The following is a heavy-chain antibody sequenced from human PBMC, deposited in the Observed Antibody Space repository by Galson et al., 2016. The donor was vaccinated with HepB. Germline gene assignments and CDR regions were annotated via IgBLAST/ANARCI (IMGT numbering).Heavy chain of an antibody. J-gene: IGHJ5*02. CDR3: ALYYYDTSGRSWFDP. CDR2: IYWDDDK. CDR1: GFSLSGFSFNTTGLG. D-gene: IGHD3-22*01. V-gene: IGHV2-5*02. Sequence: PALVKPTQTLTLTCTFSGFSLSGFSFNTTGLGVAWIRQPPGKALEWLGLIYWDDDKRYSPSLNNRLTIAKDTSKNQVVLTLTNMDPVDSATYYCALYYYDTSGRSWFDPWGPGTLVTVSS.